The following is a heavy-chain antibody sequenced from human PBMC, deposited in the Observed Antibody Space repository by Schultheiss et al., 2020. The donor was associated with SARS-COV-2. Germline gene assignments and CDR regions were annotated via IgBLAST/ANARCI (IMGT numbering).Heavy chain of an antibody. CDR1: GFTFSSYG. D-gene: IGHD6-19*01. CDR2: TRNKANSYTT. J-gene: IGHJ4*02. CDR3: VRVDSSGWSFDY. Sequence: GGSLRLSCAASGFTFSSYGMHWVRQAPGKGLEWVGRTRNKANSYTTEYAASVKGRFTISRDDSKNLLYLQMNSLKTEDTAVYYCVRVDSSGWSFDYWGQGTLVTVSS. V-gene: IGHV3-72*01.